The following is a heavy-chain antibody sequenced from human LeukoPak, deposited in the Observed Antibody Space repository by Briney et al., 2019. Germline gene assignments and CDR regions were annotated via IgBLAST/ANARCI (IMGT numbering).Heavy chain of an antibody. Sequence: PGGSLRLSCAASGFTFRSYSMNWVRQAPGKGLEYVSAISSNGGSTYYANSVKGRFTISRDNSKNTLYLQMGSLRAEDMAVYYCARGDWGSDYWGQGTLVTVSS. D-gene: IGHD7-27*01. V-gene: IGHV3-64*01. CDR2: ISSNGGST. CDR1: GFTFRSYS. CDR3: ARGDWGSDY. J-gene: IGHJ4*02.